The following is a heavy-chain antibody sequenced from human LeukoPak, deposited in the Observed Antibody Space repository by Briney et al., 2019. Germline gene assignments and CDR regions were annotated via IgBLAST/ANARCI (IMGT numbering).Heavy chain of an antibody. V-gene: IGHV3-48*03. CDR2: ISSSGTII. CDR1: GFTFSSYE. D-gene: IGHD1-20*01. J-gene: IGHJ6*03. Sequence: GGSLRLSCAASGFTFSSYEMNWVRQAPGKGLEWVSYISSSGTIIYYADSVKGRFTISRDNAKNSLYLQMNSLRAEDTAVHYCARGDRYDWDYYYYMDVWGKGTTVTISS. CDR3: ARGDRYDWDYYYYMDV.